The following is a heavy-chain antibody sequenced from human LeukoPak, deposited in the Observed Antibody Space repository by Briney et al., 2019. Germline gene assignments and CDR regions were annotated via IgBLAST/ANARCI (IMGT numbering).Heavy chain of an antibody. V-gene: IGHV3-53*01. CDR2: IYTGGNT. CDR1: GFTFTSYW. Sequence: AGGSLRLSCAVSGFTFTSYWMSWVRQAPGKGLEWVSTIYTGGNTYYAASVKGRFTISRDFSKNTVFLHMNSLRAEDTAMYYCARGDDSGYYDYFDYWGQGALVTVSS. CDR3: ARGDDSGYYDYFDY. J-gene: IGHJ4*02. D-gene: IGHD3-22*01.